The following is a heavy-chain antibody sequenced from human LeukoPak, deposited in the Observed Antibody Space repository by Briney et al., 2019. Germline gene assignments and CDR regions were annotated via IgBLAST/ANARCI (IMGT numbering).Heavy chain of an antibody. J-gene: IGHJ3*02. CDR3: AKTRGSEVSAFDI. CDR1: GFTFSTYW. CDR2: IIQDGSQK. Sequence: GGSLRLSCTASGFTFSTYWMSWVRQAPGKGLEWVANIIQDGSQKYYVDSVKGRFTISRDNAKNSLYLQMNSLRAEDTAVYYCAKTRGSEVSAFDIWGQGTMVTVSS. D-gene: IGHD5-12*01. V-gene: IGHV3-7*05.